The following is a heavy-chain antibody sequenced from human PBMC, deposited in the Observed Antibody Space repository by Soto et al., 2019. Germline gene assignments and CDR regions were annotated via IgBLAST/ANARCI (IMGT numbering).Heavy chain of an antibody. V-gene: IGHV3-30*18. D-gene: IGHD4-17*01. J-gene: IGHJ4*02. CDR1: GFTFSSYG. Sequence: QVQLVESGGGVVQPGRSLRLSCAASGFTFSSYGMHWVRQAPGKGLEWVAGISYDGSNKYYADSVQGRFTISRDNAKNTLYLQMNSLRAEDTAVYYCAKDFGAVTTRPGYWGQGTLVTVSS. CDR2: ISYDGSNK. CDR3: AKDFGAVTTRPGY.